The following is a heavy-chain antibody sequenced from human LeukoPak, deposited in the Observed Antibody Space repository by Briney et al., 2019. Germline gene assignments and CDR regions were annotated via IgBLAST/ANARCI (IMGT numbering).Heavy chain of an antibody. J-gene: IGHJ4*02. D-gene: IGHD1-7*01. CDR3: ASSDWNYAR. CDR2: IHYSGST. V-gene: IGHV4-59*08. CDR1: GGSISNYY. Sequence: PSETLSLTCTVSGGSISNYYWSWMRQPPGKGLEWIGYIHYSGSTNYNPSLKSRVTISVDKSNNQFSMKMSSVTAADTAVYYCASSDWNYARWGQGTLVTVSS.